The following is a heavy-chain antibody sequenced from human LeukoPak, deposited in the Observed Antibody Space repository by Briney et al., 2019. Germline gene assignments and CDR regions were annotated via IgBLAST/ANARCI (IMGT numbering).Heavy chain of an antibody. CDR3: ARVHKSYYGMDV. Sequence: SETLSLTCTVSGGSITSHYWIWIRQSPEKGLEWIGDISSSGSTGYNPSLRGRVTISVDTSKNQFSLKLSSVTAADTAVYYCARVHKSYYGMDVWGQGTTVTVSS. CDR2: ISSSGST. V-gene: IGHV4-59*11. CDR1: GGSITSHY. J-gene: IGHJ6*02.